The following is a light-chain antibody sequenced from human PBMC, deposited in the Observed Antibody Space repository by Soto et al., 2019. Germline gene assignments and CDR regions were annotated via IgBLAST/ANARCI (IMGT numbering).Light chain of an antibody. J-gene: IGKJ4*01. V-gene: IGKV3-20*01. Sequence: EIVLTQSPGTLSLSPGERASLSCRASQSVNSKYLAWYQQKPGQAPRLGIYGASHRATGLPDRFSGSGSGKDFALTISSLEPEDCAFYYCHHYGSSFGGGTRVEFK. CDR3: HHYGSS. CDR2: GAS. CDR1: QSVNSKY.